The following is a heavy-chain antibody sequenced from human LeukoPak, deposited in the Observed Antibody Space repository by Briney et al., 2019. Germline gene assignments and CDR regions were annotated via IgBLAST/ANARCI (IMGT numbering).Heavy chain of an antibody. CDR2: TNAGNGNT. CDR1: GYILTNYA. Sequence: ASVKVSCKASGYILTNYAIHWVRLAPGQRLEWMGWTNAGNGNTKYSQEFQGRVTITRDTSANTAYMELSSLRSEDMAVYYCARSAEGYCSGASCSEYYFDYWGQGTLVTVSS. J-gene: IGHJ4*02. CDR3: ARSAEGYCSGASCSEYYFDY. D-gene: IGHD2-15*01. V-gene: IGHV1-3*02.